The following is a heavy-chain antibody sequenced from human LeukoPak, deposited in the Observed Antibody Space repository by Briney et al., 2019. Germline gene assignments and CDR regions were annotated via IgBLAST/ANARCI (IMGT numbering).Heavy chain of an antibody. CDR3: ARDGGYCSGGSCYFDY. D-gene: IGHD2-15*01. V-gene: IGHV3-30*03. J-gene: IGHJ4*02. CDR1: GFTFSSYG. CDR2: ISYDGSNK. Sequence: PGRSLRLSCAASGFTFSSYGMHWVRQAPGKGLEWVAVISYDGSNKYYADSVKGRFTISRDNSKNTLYLQMNSLRAEDTAVYYCARDGGYCSGGSCYFDYWGQGTLVTVSS.